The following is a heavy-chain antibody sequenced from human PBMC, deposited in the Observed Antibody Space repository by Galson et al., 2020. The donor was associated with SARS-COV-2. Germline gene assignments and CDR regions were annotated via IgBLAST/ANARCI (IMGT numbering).Heavy chain of an antibody. D-gene: IGHD6-13*01. Sequence: GGSLRLSCAASGFTFSSYAMHWVRQAPGKGLEWVAVISYDGSNKYYADSVKGRFTISRDNSKNTLYLQMNSLRAEDTAVYYCARDLGIAAAGPFDYWGQGTLVTVSS. J-gene: IGHJ4*02. V-gene: IGHV3-30*04. CDR3: ARDLGIAAAGPFDY. CDR2: ISYDGSNK. CDR1: GFTFSSYA.